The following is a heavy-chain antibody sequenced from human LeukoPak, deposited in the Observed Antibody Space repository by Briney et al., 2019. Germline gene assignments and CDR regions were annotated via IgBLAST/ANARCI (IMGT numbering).Heavy chain of an antibody. D-gene: IGHD1-14*01. CDR1: GFTFSRFS. Sequence: TAGGSLRLSCATSGFTFSRFSFRWDRQAPGKGLEWVASIYVTGNYIYYADSVKGRVTISRDNAKNSVFLQMNSLRVEDTAVYYCAREFNTIGNFDYWGQGALVTVSS. CDR3: AREFNTIGNFDY. J-gene: IGHJ4*02. V-gene: IGHV3-21*01. CDR2: IYVTGNYI.